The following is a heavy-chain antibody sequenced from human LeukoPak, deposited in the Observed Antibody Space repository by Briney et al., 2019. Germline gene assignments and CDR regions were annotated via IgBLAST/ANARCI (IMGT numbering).Heavy chain of an antibody. Sequence: PSETLSLTCTVSGGSVSSGSYYWSWIRQPPGKGLEWIGYIYYSGSTNGSTNYNPSLKSRVTISIDTSKNQFSLKLTSVTAADTAVYYCARDGDYWGQGTLVTVSS. V-gene: IGHV4-61*01. CDR2: IYYSGSTNGST. CDR1: GGSVSSGSYY. CDR3: ARDGDY. J-gene: IGHJ4*02.